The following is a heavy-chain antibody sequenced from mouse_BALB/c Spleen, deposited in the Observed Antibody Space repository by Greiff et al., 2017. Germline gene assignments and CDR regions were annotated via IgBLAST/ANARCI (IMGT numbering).Heavy chain of an antibody. D-gene: IGHD1-1*01. CDR1: GFNIKDYY. CDR3: ARGYGSSRFAY. CDR2: IDPENGNT. Sequence: EVQLQQSGAELVRPGALVKLSCKASGFNIKDYYMHWVKQRPEQGLEWIGWIDPENGNTIYDPKFQGKASITADTYSNTAYLQLSSLTSEDTAVYYCARGYGSSRFAYWGQGTLVTVSA. J-gene: IGHJ3*01. V-gene: IGHV14-1*02.